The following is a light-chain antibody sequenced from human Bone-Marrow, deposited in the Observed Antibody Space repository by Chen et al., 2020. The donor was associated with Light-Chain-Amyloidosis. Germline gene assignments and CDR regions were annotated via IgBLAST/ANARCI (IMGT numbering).Light chain of an antibody. CDR1: QSISSY. J-gene: IGKJ2*01. CDR3: QQSYSTPYT. CDR2: AAS. Sequence: DIQMTQSHSSLSASVGDRVTITCLASQSISSYLNWYQQKPGKSPKLLIYAASSLQSGVPSRFSGSGSGTDLTLTSSSLQPEDFATYYCQQSYSTPYTFGQWTKLEIK. V-gene: IGKV1-39*01.